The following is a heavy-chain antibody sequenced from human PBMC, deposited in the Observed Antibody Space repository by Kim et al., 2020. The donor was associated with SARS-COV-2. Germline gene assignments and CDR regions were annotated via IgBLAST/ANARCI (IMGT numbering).Heavy chain of an antibody. V-gene: IGHV3-23*01. J-gene: IGHJ6*03. CDR1: GFTFSSYA. Sequence: GGSLRLSCAASGFTFSSYAMSWVRQAPGKGLEWVSAISGSGGSTYYADSVKGRFTISRDNSKNTLYLQMNSLRAEDTAVYYCAKDLHSEITMIVVVISLNPMDVWGKGTTVTVSS. CDR3: AKDLHSEITMIVVVISLNPMDV. D-gene: IGHD3-22*01. CDR2: ISGSGGST.